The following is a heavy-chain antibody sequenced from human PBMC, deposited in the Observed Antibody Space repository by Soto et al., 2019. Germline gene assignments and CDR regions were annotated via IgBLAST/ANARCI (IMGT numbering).Heavy chain of an antibody. J-gene: IGHJ6*02. Sequence: PSETLSLTCTVSGGSISSYYWSLIRKPPGKGLEWIGYIYYTGTTNYNPSLKSRVTISVDTSKIQFSMNLSSVTAADTAVYYCARGEAAAGADSLDVWGQGTTVTVS. V-gene: IGHV4-59*08. CDR2: IYYTGTT. CDR1: GGSISSYY. CDR3: ARGEAAAGADSLDV. D-gene: IGHD6-13*01.